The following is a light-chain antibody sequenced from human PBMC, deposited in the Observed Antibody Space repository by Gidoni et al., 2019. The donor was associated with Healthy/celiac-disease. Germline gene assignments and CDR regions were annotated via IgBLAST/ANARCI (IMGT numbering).Light chain of an antibody. CDR1: HGISNY. Sequence: DIQMTQSPSSLSASVGDRVTITCRASHGISNYLAWYQQKPGKVPTLLIYAASTLQSGVPSRFSGSGSGTDFTLTISSLQPEDVATYYCQKYNSAPLTFXQXTRLEIK. CDR2: AAS. CDR3: QKYNSAPLT. V-gene: IGKV1-27*01. J-gene: IGKJ5*01.